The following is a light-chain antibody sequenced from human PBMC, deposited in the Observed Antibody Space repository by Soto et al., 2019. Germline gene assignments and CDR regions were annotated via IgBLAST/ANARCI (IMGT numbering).Light chain of an antibody. CDR3: QQYGSSPPYT. V-gene: IGKV3-20*01. Sequence: EIVLTQSPGTLSLSPWERATLSCRASQSVSSSYLAWYQQKPRQAPRLFIYGASSRATCIPDRFSGSGSGTDFTITISRLAPEDCAVYYCQQYGSSPPYTFGQGTKLEIK. J-gene: IGKJ2*01. CDR1: QSVSSSY. CDR2: GAS.